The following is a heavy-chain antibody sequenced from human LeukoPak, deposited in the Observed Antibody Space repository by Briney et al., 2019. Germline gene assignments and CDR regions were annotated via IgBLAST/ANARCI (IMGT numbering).Heavy chain of an antibody. Sequence: GGSLRLSCAASGFTFDDYSMHWVRQVPGKGLEWVSIISWDDNTEYYADSVKGRFTISRDNSKTSLYLQMNSLRTEDTALYYCGKGPRRCTGCDGFDILGQGTMVTVSS. D-gene: IGHD1-14*01. J-gene: IGHJ3*02. CDR1: GFTFDDYS. V-gene: IGHV3-43*01. CDR3: GKGPRRCTGCDGFDI. CDR2: ISWDDNTE.